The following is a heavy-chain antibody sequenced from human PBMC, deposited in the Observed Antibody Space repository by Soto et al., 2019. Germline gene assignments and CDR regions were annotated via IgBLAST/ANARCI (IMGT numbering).Heavy chain of an antibody. D-gene: IGHD3-3*01. V-gene: IGHV6-1*01. J-gene: IGHJ6*02. Sequence: QTLSLSCYISGYSVASNLAAWNSMRQSPSRGLEWLGRTYYSSKWYNDYAVSVKSRITINPDTSKNQFSLQLNSVTPEDTAVYYCAREYDFWSGYSYYYYGMDVWGQGTTVTVSS. CDR1: GYSVASNLAA. CDR3: AREYDFWSGYSYYYYGMDV. CDR2: TYYSSKWYN.